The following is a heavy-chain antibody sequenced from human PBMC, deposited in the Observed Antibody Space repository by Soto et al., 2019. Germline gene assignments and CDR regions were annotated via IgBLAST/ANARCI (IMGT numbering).Heavy chain of an antibody. V-gene: IGHV4-31*03. D-gene: IGHD3-9*01. CDR3: AREYYDVLTGTHYFDY. J-gene: IGHJ4*02. CDR1: GGSISSGGYY. CDR2: IYYTGPT. Sequence: PSETLSLTCTVSGGSISSGGYYWSWIRQHPGNGPEWIGYIYYTGPTSYNPSLKSRLTISIDTSKNQFSLKLGSVTAADTAVYYCAREYYDVLTGTHYFDYWGQGALVTVSS.